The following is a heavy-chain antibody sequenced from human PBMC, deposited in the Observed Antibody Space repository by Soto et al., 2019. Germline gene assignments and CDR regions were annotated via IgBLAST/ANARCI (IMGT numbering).Heavy chain of an antibody. V-gene: IGHV1-18*04. Sequence: QVQLVQSEAEVKKPGASVKVSCEASGYTFTNHGISWVRQAPEHGLEWMGWVSGSNGNTKYAQKFQGRVTMTTETSTSTAHMELRNLRSDDTAVYFCARDFYPLAYYFDPWGQGTLVTVSS. J-gene: IGHJ4*02. CDR3: ARDFYPLAYYFDP. CDR2: VSGSNGNT. CDR1: GYTFTNHG.